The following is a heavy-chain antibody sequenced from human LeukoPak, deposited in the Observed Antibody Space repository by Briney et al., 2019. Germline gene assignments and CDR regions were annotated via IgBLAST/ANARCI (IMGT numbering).Heavy chain of an antibody. D-gene: IGHD2-2*01. Sequence: ASVRVSCKTSGYSFTAYYIVWVRQAPGQGLEWMGIINPNGGSTTYAQKFQDRVTMTRDTSTSTVYMELSSLRSEDTAVYYCARDGDFDIVVVPAAIPYWYFDLWGRGTLVTVSS. CDR2: INPNGGST. CDR1: GYSFTAYY. V-gene: IGHV1-46*01. CDR3: ARDGDFDIVVVPAAIPYWYFDL. J-gene: IGHJ2*01.